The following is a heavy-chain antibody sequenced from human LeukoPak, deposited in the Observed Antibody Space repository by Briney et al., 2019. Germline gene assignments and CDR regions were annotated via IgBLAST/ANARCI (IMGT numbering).Heavy chain of an antibody. CDR3: ARGFRPAHPRQSGSYCWFDP. D-gene: IGHD1-26*01. V-gene: IGHV4-39*07. CDR2: IFYSGST. CDR1: SGSISTSNYY. Sequence: PSETLSLTCTVSSGSISTSNYYWGWVRQPPGKALEWIGNIFYSGSTYYSPSLKSRVTISVDTSKNQFSLKLSSVTAADTAVYYCARGFRPAHPRQSGSYCWFDPWGQGTLVTVSS. J-gene: IGHJ5*02.